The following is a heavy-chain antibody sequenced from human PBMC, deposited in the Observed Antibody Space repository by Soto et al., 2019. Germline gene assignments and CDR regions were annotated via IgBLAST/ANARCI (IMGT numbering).Heavy chain of an antibody. Sequence: PGGSLRLSCTASGFTFNSYAMSWVRQAPGKGLEWLSAISGSGTSTHYADSVKGRFIVSRDNSKNTLYLQVNSLRAEDTAVYYCAKAVGVGGIVTAGYFDYWGQGTLVTVSS. D-gene: IGHD6-13*01. J-gene: IGHJ4*02. CDR1: GFTFNSYA. CDR2: ISGSGTST. V-gene: IGHV3-23*01. CDR3: AKAVGVGGIVTAGYFDY.